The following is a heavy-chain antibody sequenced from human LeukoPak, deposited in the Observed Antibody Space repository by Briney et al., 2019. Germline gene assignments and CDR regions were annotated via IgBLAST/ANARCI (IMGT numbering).Heavy chain of an antibody. J-gene: IGHJ3*02. Sequence: GGSLRLSCAASGFTFDDYAMHWVRQAPGKGLEWVSGISWNSGSIGYADSVKGRFTISRDNAKNSLYLQMNSLRAEDTALYYCVRWLGEYLHAFDIWGQGTTVTVSS. D-gene: IGHD3-10*01. CDR3: VRWLGEYLHAFDI. CDR2: ISWNSGSI. CDR1: GFTFDDYA. V-gene: IGHV3-9*01.